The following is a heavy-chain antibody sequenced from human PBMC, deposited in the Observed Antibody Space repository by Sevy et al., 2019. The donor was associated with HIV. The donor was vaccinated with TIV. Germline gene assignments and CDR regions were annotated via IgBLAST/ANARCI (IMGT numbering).Heavy chain of an antibody. V-gene: IGHV1-18*01. CDR1: GYTFTTYG. D-gene: IGHD4-17*01. J-gene: IGHJ6*03. Sequence: ASVKVSCSASGYTFTTYGISWVRQAPGQGLEWMGWISAYNGNTNYAQKFRGRVIMTTDTSTSTAYMELRSLRSDDTAVYYCARHGDSLHHYGDYDQCYYYFHMDVWGTGTTVTVSS. CDR2: ISAYNGNT. CDR3: ARHGDSLHHYGDYDQCYYYFHMDV.